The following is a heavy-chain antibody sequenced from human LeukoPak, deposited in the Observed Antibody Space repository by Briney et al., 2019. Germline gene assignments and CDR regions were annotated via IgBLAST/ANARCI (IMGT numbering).Heavy chain of an antibody. J-gene: IGHJ4*02. CDR2: IYYSGST. D-gene: IGHD4-17*01. Sequence: SETLSPTCTVSGGSISSYYWSWIRQPPGKGLEWIGYIYYSGSTNYNPSLKSRVTISVDTSKNQFSLKLSSVTAADTAVYYCARHIDYGDYDPFDYWGQGTLVTVSS. CDR3: ARHIDYGDYDPFDY. V-gene: IGHV4-59*08. CDR1: GGSISSYY.